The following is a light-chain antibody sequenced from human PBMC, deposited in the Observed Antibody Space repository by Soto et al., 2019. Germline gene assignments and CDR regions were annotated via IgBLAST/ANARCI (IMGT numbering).Light chain of an antibody. CDR1: QSVTSSY. Sequence: EIVLTQSPGTLSLSPGERVTLSCRASQSVTSSYIAWYQQKSGQAPRLLLYGASSRATGIPDRFRGSGSGTDFTLTISRLEPEDFAVYYCQQYAGSPRTFGQGTKVDIK. V-gene: IGKV3-20*01. CDR2: GAS. CDR3: QQYAGSPRT. J-gene: IGKJ1*01.